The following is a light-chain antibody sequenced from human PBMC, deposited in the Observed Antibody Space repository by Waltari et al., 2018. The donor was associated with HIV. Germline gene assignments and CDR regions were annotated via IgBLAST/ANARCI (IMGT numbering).Light chain of an antibody. V-gene: IGLV2-18*01. CDR2: EVY. Sequence: QSALTQPPSVSGFSGQSVTISCTGFRGDVPTYNLVSWYQQPPNTAPKLILYEVYKRPSGVPDRFSGSQSGDMASLTVSGLQTEDEADYYCALYTTRNIIFGGGTNLVVL. J-gene: IGLJ2*01. CDR3: ALYTTRNII. CDR1: RGDVPTYNL.